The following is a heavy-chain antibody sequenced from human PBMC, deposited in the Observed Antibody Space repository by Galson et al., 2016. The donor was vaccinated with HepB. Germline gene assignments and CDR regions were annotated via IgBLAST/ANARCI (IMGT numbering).Heavy chain of an antibody. CDR2: IFNSGTA. V-gene: IGHV4-39*01. J-gene: IGHJ5*02. CDR1: GDSIKNSEDY. D-gene: IGHD6-19*01. Sequence: ETLSLTCTVSGDSIKNSEDYWAWIRQPPGKGLEWIGSIFNSGTAYYNPSLLSRVTMSVDTSRNQFSPRLESVTAADTAVYFCATMRGYASGWYGYDKWFDPWGQGAQVSVSS. CDR3: ATMRGYASGWYGYDKWFDP.